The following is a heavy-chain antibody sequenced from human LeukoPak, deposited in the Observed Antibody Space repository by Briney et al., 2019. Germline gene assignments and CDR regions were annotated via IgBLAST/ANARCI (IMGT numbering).Heavy chain of an antibody. CDR3: ARAGHYYDSSGYAFDI. D-gene: IGHD3-22*01. CDR1: GYSISSGYY. V-gene: IGHV4-38-2*02. Sequence: SETLPLTCTVSGYSISSGYYWGWIRQPPGKGLEWIGSIYHSGSTYYNPSLKSRVTISVDTSKNQFSLKLSSVTAADTAVYYCARAGHYYDSSGYAFDIWGQGTMVTVSS. J-gene: IGHJ3*02. CDR2: IYHSGST.